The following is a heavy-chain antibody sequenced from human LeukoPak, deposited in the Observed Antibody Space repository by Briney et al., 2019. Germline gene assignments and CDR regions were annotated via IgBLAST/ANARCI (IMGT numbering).Heavy chain of an antibody. CDR2: ISWNSGYI. CDR3: AKDMGSGWYDY. V-gene: IGHV3-9*01. J-gene: IGHJ4*02. Sequence: PGGSLRLSCAASGFTFDDYAMHWVRHAPGRGLEWVSGISWNSGYIGYADSVKGRFTISRDNAKNSLYLQMNSLRSDDTALYYCAKDMGSGWYDYWGQGTLVTVSS. D-gene: IGHD6-19*01. CDR1: GFTFDDYA.